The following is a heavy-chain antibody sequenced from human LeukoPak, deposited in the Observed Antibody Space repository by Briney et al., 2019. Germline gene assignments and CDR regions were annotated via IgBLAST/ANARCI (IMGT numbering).Heavy chain of an antibody. V-gene: IGHV4-59*01. D-gene: IGHD1-26*01. CDR2: IYYSGST. Sequence: SETLSLTCTVSGGSISSYYWSWIRQPPGKGLEWIGYIYYSGSTNYDPSLKSRVTISVDTSKNQFSLKLSSVTAADTAVYYCARLGATTYDYWGQGTLVTVSS. CDR1: GGSISSYY. J-gene: IGHJ4*02. CDR3: ARLGATTYDY.